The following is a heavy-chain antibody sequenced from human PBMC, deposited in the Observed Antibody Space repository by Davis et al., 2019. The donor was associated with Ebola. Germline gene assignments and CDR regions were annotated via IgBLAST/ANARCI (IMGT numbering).Heavy chain of an antibody. CDR2: IYYSGST. J-gene: IGHJ4*02. CDR1: GGSISSYY. CDR3: ARSPHPYGSSWFFDH. Sequence: SETLSLTCTVSGGSISSYYWSWIRQPPGKGLEWIGYIYYSGSTSYNPSLKSRVTISIDTSKNQFSLKLSSVTAADTAVYYCARSPHPYGSSWFFDHWGQGTLVTVSS. D-gene: IGHD6-13*01. V-gene: IGHV4-59*01.